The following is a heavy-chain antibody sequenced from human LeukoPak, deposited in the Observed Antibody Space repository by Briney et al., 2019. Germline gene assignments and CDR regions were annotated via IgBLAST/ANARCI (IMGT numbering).Heavy chain of an antibody. CDR2: INHSGST. CDR3: ARSSIAARTTFFDI. J-gene: IGHJ3*02. V-gene: IGHV4-34*01. Sequence: SETLSLTCAVYGGSFSGYYWSWIRQPPGKGLEWIGEINHSGSTNYNPSLKSRVTISVDTSKNQFSLKLSSVTAADTAVYYCARSSIAARTTFFDIWGQGTMVTVSS. D-gene: IGHD6-6*01. CDR1: GGSFSGYY.